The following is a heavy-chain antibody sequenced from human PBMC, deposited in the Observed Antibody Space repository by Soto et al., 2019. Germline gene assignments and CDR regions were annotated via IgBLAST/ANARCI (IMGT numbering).Heavy chain of an antibody. CDR2: ISGSGGST. CDR3: AKGVGIYYYYGMDV. Sequence: GGSLRLSCAASGFTFSSYAMSWVRQAPGRGLEWVSAISGSGGSTYYADSVKGRFTISRDNSKNTLYLQMNSLRAEDTAVYYCAKGVGIYYYYGMDVWGQGTTVTVSS. CDR1: GFTFSSYA. V-gene: IGHV3-23*01. J-gene: IGHJ6*02. D-gene: IGHD1-26*01.